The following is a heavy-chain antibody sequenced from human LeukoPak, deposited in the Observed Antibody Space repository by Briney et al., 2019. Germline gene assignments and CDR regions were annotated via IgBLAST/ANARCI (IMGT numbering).Heavy chain of an antibody. CDR2: ISSSGSYI. Sequence: GGSLRLSCAASGSTFSSYSMNCVRQAPGKGLEWVSYISSSGSYIKYTDSVKGRFTISRDNARNSLYVQMNSLRAEDTAVYYCAREIPGAFGVVNGLDVWGQGTTVTVSS. V-gene: IGHV3-21*01. D-gene: IGHD3-3*01. CDR3: AREIPGAFGVVNGLDV. CDR1: GSTFSSYS. J-gene: IGHJ6*02.